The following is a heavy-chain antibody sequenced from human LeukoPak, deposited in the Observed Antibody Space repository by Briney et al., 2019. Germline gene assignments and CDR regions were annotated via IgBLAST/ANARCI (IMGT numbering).Heavy chain of an antibody. CDR3: AREGGGWELLRMRAFDI. V-gene: IGHV1-18*01. CDR2: ISAYNGNT. J-gene: IGHJ3*02. CDR1: GYTFTSYG. D-gene: IGHD1-26*01. Sequence: GASVKVSCKASGYTFTSYGISWVRQAPGQGLEWMGWISAYNGNTNYAQKLQGRVTMTRDMSTSTVYMELSSLRSEDTAVYYCAREGGGWELLRMRAFDIWGQGTMVTVSS.